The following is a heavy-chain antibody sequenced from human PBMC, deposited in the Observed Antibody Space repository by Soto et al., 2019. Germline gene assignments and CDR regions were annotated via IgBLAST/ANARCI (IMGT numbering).Heavy chain of an antibody. CDR1: GFTFSSYA. Sequence: GGSLRLSCAASGFTFSSYAMHWVRQAPGKGLEWVAVISYDGSNKYYADSVKGRFTISRDNSKNTLYLQMNSLRAEDTAVYCCARVGGVYDILTGYYSYYYYGMDVWGQGTTVTVSS. CDR3: ARVGGVYDILTGYYSYYYYGMDV. D-gene: IGHD3-9*01. CDR2: ISYDGSNK. V-gene: IGHV3-30-3*01. J-gene: IGHJ6*02.